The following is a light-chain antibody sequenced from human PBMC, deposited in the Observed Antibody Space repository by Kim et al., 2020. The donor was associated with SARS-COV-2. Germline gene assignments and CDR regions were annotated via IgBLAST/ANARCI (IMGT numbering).Light chain of an antibody. Sequence: DIQMTQSPSSLSASVGDRITITCRASETIIRYLNWYQHKPGKAPNLLIYAASTLLSGIPSRFRASGSATDFTLTISSVQPEDFATYYCLQNYNTPYTFGQGTKLEI. CDR3: LQNYNTPYT. CDR2: AAS. V-gene: IGKV1-39*01. J-gene: IGKJ2*01. CDR1: ETIIRY.